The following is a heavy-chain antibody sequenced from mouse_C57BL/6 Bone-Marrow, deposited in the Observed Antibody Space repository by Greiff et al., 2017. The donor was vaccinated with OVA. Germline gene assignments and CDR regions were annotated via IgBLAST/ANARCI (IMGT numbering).Heavy chain of an antibody. D-gene: IGHD2-13*01. CDR1: GYTFTSYW. Sequence: QVQLQQPGAELVKPGASVKLSCKASGYTFTSYWMQWVKQRPGQGLEWIGEIDPSDSYTNYNQKFKGKATLTVDKSSSTAYMQLSSLTSEDSAVYYCARGRDYGDYRLSWYFDDWGKGTTVTVSS. CDR3: ARGRDYGDYRLSWYFDD. CDR2: IDPSDSYT. V-gene: IGHV1-50*01. J-gene: IGHJ1*03.